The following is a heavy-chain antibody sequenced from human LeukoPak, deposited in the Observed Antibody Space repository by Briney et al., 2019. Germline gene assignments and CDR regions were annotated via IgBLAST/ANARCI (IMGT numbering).Heavy chain of an antibody. CDR2: ITASGTDT. CDR1: GFTVSTYP. Sequence: GGSLRLSCTASGFTVSTYPMAWVRQAPGKGLQWVSTITASGTDTFYADSVKGRFTISRDNSKNTLSLQMNSLRAEDTALYYCAKYSSGRVNDYWGQGTLVTVSS. D-gene: IGHD3-22*01. CDR3: AKYSSGRVNDY. J-gene: IGHJ4*02. V-gene: IGHV3-23*01.